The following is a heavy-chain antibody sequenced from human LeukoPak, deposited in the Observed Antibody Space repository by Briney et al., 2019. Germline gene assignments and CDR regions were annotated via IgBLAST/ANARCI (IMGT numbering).Heavy chain of an antibody. CDR3: AKDSQGIYSSSWSFDY. D-gene: IGHD6-13*01. V-gene: IGHV3-48*04. CDR1: GFTFSSYS. J-gene: IGHJ4*02. CDR2: ISSSSSTI. Sequence: GGSLRLSCAASGFTFSSYSMNWVRQAPGKGLEWVSYISSSSSTIYYADSVKGRFTISRDNAKNSLYLQMNSLRAEDTALYYCAKDSQGIYSSSWSFDYWGQGTLVTVSS.